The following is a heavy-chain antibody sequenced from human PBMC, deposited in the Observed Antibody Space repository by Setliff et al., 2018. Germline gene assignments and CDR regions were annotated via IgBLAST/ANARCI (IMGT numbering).Heavy chain of an antibody. J-gene: IGHJ6*03. V-gene: IGHV4-34*01. CDR1: GFTFSSYS. Sequence: PGGSLRLSCAASGFTFSSYSMNWVRQAPGKGLEWIGEINHSGSTNYNPSLKSRVTISVDTSKNQFSLKLSSVTAADTAVYYCARAYSYYYCYMDVWGKGTTVTVSS. CDR2: INHSGST. CDR3: ARAYSYYYCYMDV. D-gene: IGHD4-4*01.